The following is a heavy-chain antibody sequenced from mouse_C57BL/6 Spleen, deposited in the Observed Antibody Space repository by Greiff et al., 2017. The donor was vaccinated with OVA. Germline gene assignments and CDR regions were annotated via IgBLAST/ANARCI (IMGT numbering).Heavy chain of an antibody. CDR2: ISSGSSTI. D-gene: IGHD2-5*01. CDR3: ARPHYSNIYAMDY. J-gene: IGHJ4*01. CDR1: GFTFSDYG. Sequence: EVQLQQSGGGLVKPGGSLKLSCAASGFTFSDYGMHWVRQAPEKGLEWVAYISSGSSTIYYADTVKGRFTISRDNAKNTLFLQMTSLRSEDTAMYYCARPHYSNIYAMDYWGQGTSVTVSS. V-gene: IGHV5-17*01.